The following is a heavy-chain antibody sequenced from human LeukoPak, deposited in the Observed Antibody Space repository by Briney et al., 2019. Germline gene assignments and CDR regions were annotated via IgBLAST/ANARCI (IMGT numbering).Heavy chain of an antibody. D-gene: IGHD3-22*01. Sequence: PSETLSLTCVVSGFSINSGYNWGWIRQPPKKGLEWIGTVYHSGSTYYNPSLESRVTILVGMSKNQFSLNLSSVPAADTAVYYCARHARMIVVVINAFDIWGQGTMVTVSS. J-gene: IGHJ3*02. CDR1: GFSINSGYN. CDR3: ARHARMIVVVINAFDI. CDR2: VYHSGST. V-gene: IGHV4-38-2*01.